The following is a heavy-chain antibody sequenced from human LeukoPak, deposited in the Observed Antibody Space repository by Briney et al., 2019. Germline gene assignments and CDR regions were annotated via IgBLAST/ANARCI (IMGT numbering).Heavy chain of an antibody. CDR1: GFTFRSYW. CDR2: MKQDGSEK. V-gene: IGHV3-7*01. J-gene: IGHJ4*02. Sequence: GGSLRLSCAASGFTFRSYWMSWVRQAPGKGLEWVANMKQDGSEKYCVDSVKGRFTISRDNAKNSLYLQMNSLKAEDTAVYYCARDRSGGYSYTFDYWGRGALVTVSS. D-gene: IGHD5-18*01. CDR3: ARDRSGGYSYTFDY.